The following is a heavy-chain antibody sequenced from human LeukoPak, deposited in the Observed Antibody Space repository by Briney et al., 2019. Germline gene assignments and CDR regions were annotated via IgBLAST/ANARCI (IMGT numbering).Heavy chain of an antibody. Sequence: GGSLRLSCAASGFTFSSYSMNWVRQAPGKGLEWVSYISSSSSTIYYADSVKGRFTISRDNAKNSLYLQMNSLRAEDTAVYYCAKGTLGAPNPLVDYYMDVWGKGTTVTVSS. CDR1: GFTFSSYS. V-gene: IGHV3-48*01. J-gene: IGHJ6*03. CDR2: ISSSSSTI. D-gene: IGHD1-26*01. CDR3: AKGTLGAPNPLVDYYMDV.